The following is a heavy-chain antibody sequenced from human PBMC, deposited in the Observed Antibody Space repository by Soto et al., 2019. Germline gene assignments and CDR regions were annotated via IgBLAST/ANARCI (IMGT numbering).Heavy chain of an antibody. J-gene: IGHJ5*02. D-gene: IGHD4-17*01. CDR2: ILYVGSNK. CDR3: ARDARRDYGDYVGWFDP. V-gene: IGHV3-33*01. Sequence: GGSLRLSCAASGFTFSSYGMHWVRQAPGKGLEWVAVILYVGSNKYFEASVKGRFTISRDNSKNTLYLQMNSLRAEDTVVFYCARDARRDYGDYVGWFDPWGQGTLVTVSS. CDR1: GFTFSSYG.